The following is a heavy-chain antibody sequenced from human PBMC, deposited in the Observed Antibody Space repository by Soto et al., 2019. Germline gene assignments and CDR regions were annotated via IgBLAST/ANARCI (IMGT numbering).Heavy chain of an antibody. CDR2: ISAYNGNT. V-gene: IGHV1-18*01. Sequence: ASVEVSCKASGYTFTSYGISWVRQAPGQGLEWMGWISAYNGNTNYAQKLQGRVTMTTDTSTSTAYMELGSLRSDDTAVYYCARAEGYCSGGSCRFDPWGQGTLVTVPS. CDR3: ARAEGYCSGGSCRFDP. J-gene: IGHJ5*02. CDR1: GYTFTSYG. D-gene: IGHD2-15*01.